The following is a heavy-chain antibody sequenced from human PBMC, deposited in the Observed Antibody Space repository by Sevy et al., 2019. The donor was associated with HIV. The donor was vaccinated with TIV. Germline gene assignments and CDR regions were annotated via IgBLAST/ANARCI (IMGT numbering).Heavy chain of an antibody. D-gene: IGHD3-22*01. CDR1: GFTFSNAW. CDR3: TTGTLTMIVVNDAFDI. J-gene: IGHJ3*02. Sequence: GGSLRLSCAASGFTFSNAWMSWVRQAPGKGLEWVGRIKSKTDGGTTDYAAPVKGRFTISRDDSKNTLYLQMNSLKTEDTAVYDCTTGTLTMIVVNDAFDIWGQGTMVTVSS. CDR2: IKSKTDGGTT. V-gene: IGHV3-15*01.